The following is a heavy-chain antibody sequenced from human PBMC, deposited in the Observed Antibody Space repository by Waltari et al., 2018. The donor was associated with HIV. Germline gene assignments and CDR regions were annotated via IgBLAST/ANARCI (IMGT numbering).Heavy chain of an antibody. CDR3: ARVRSTMGRFQGFDY. D-gene: IGHD1-26*01. Sequence: EVQLVETGGGLIQPGGSLRLSCAASGLTVSSNFMNWVRQAPGKGQELVPRIYSGGSTYHADSVKGRFTISRDNSKTTLYLQMNSLRAEDTAVYYCARVRSTMGRFQGFDYWGQGTLVTVSS. V-gene: IGHV3-53*02. J-gene: IGHJ4*02. CDR2: IYSGGST. CDR1: GLTVSSNF.